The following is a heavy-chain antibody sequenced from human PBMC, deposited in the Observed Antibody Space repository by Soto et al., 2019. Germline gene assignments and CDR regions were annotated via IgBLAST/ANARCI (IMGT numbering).Heavy chain of an antibody. V-gene: IGHV3-30*18. CDR3: VKRIIEIAQSAPDAFDI. CDR2: ISYDGSNK. Sequence: QVQLVESGGGVVQPGRSLRLSCAASGFTFSSYGMHWVRQAPGNGLEWVAVISYDGSNKYHADSVKRRFHISRDNTKNPLYLQMSSLRAEDTAVYYCVKRIIEIAQSAPDAFDIWGQGTMVTVSS. D-gene: IGHD2-21*01. CDR1: GFTFSSYG. J-gene: IGHJ3*02.